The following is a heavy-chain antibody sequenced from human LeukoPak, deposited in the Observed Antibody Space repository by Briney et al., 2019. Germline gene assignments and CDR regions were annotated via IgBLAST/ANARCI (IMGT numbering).Heavy chain of an antibody. CDR2: IYYSGST. V-gene: IGHV4-39*01. J-gene: IGHJ1*01. Sequence: KPSETLSLTCTVSGGSISSSSYYWGWIRQPPGKGLEWIGSIYYSGSTYYNPSLKSRVTISVDTSKNQFSLKLSSVTAADTAVYYCATGGGYLYGAEYFQHWGQGTLVTVSS. CDR3: ATGGGYLYGAEYFQH. CDR1: GGSISSSSYY. D-gene: IGHD3-22*01.